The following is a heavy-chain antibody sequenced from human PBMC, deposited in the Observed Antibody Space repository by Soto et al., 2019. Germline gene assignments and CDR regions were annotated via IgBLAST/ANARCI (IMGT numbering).Heavy chain of an antibody. CDR1: GGSISSYY. J-gene: IGHJ6*02. D-gene: IGHD3-16*01. CDR2: IYYSGST. V-gene: IGHV4-59*01. CDR3: ARCGGLNYYGMDV. Sequence: SETLSLTCTASGGSISSYYWSWIRQPPGKGLEWIGYIYYSGSTNYNPSLKSRVTISVDTSKNQFSLKLSSVTAADTAVYYCARCGGLNYYGMDVWGQGTTVTVSS.